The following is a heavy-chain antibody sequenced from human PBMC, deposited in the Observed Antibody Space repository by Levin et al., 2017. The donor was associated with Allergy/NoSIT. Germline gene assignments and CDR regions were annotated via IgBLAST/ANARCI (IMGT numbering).Heavy chain of an antibody. Sequence: SQTLSLTCTVSGGSISSSSYYWGWIRQPPGKGLEWIGNIYYGGSTYYNPSLTSRVTISLDTSKNQFSLKLTSVTAADTAVYYCARDSAYTATYFDYWGQGTLVTVSS. CDR2: IYYGGST. J-gene: IGHJ4*02. CDR1: GGSISSSSYY. D-gene: IGHD4-17*01. CDR3: ARDSAYTATYFDY. V-gene: IGHV4-39*07.